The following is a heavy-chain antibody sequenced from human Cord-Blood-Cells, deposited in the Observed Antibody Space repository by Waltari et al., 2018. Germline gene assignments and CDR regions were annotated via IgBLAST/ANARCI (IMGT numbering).Heavy chain of an antibody. CDR1: GDSVSSNSAA. Sequence: QVQLLQSGPGLVQPPQTLSLTCAISGDSVSSNSAAWNWIRQSPSRGLEWLGRTYYMSKWYNDYAVSVKSRITINPDTSKNQFSLQLNSVTPEDTAVYYCARETGTTPYYYYGMDVWGQGTTVTVSS. CDR3: ARETGTTPYYYYGMDV. V-gene: IGHV6-1*01. D-gene: IGHD1-7*01. J-gene: IGHJ6*02. CDR2: TYYMSKWYN.